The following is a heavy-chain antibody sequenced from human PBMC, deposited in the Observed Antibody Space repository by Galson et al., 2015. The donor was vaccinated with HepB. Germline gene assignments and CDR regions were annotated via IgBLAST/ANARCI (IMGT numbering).Heavy chain of an antibody. D-gene: IGHD6-19*01. CDR2: MNPNSGNT. J-gene: IGHJ3*02. Sequence: SVKVSCKASGSTFTSYDINWVRQATGQGLEWMGWMNPNSGNTGYAQKFQGRVTMTRNTSISTAYMELSSLRSEDTAVYYCATQGGSSGWTLDAFEIWGQGTMVTVSS. V-gene: IGHV1-8*01. CDR3: ATQGGSSGWTLDAFEI. CDR1: GSTFTSYD.